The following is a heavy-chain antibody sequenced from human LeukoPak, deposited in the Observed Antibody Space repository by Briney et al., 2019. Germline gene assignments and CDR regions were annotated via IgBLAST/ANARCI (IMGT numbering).Heavy chain of an antibody. CDR1: GFTFSSYA. D-gene: IGHD2-15*01. CDR3: AKDKYCSGGSRYLYWYFDL. V-gene: IGHV3-23*01. CDR2: IIGSGGST. Sequence: PGGSLSFSCASSGFTFSSYAMSWVRQAPGKGLEWVCAIIGSGGSTYYADSVKGRFTISRDNSKNTLYLQMNSLRAEDTAVYYCAKDKYCSGGSRYLYWYFDLWGRGTLVTVS. J-gene: IGHJ2*01.